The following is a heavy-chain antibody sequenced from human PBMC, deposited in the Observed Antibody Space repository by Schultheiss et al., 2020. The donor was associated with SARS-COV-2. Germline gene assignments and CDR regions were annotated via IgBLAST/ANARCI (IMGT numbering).Heavy chain of an antibody. Sequence: GGSLRLSCAASGFTFSSYWMSWVRQAPGKGLEWVAVISYDGSNKYYADSVKGRFTISRDNSKNTLYLQMNSLRAEDTAVYYCARDERSGYYYVMYYYYYGMDVWGQGTMVTVSS. V-gene: IGHV3-30*07. CDR3: ARDERSGYYYVMYYYYYGMDV. CDR2: ISYDGSNK. J-gene: IGHJ6*02. D-gene: IGHD3-22*01. CDR1: GFTFSSYW.